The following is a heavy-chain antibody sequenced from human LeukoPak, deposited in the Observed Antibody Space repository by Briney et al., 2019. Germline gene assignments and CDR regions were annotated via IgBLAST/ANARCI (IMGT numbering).Heavy chain of an antibody. CDR1: GFTVKDNF. CDR3: AKDAVRGSGRINWFDS. Sequence: PGGSLRLSCAASGFTVKDNFMSWVRQAPGKGLEWVSGITGVGNTPYYADSVKGRFTISRDNSKHTLYLQMNSLRGEDTAAYYCAKDAVRGSGRINWFDSWGQGTLVTVSS. J-gene: IGHJ5*01. CDR2: ITGVGNTP. D-gene: IGHD3-10*01. V-gene: IGHV3-23*01.